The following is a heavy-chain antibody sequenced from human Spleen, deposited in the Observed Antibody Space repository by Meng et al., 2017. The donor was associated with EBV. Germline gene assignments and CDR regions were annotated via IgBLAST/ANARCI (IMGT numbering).Heavy chain of an antibody. CDR3: ARAQVRGVSAFDY. Sequence: RRQRSGPGLVQPLEALSLSCSVSGGSVSSGSHYWGWIRHPPGKGLEWIAYMYYSGNTNYNPSLRSRVTISVDTSKNQFSLKLKSVTAADTAVYYCARAQVRGVSAFDYWGQGTLVTVSS. V-gene: IGHV4-61*01. J-gene: IGHJ4*02. D-gene: IGHD3-10*01. CDR2: MYYSGNT. CDR1: GGSVSSGSHY.